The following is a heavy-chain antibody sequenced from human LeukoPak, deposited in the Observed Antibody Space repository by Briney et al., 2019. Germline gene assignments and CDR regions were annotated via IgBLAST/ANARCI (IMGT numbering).Heavy chain of an antibody. CDR3: ARANFLYCSSSTCLFDY. CDR2: INPNDGDT. CDR1: GYTSTDYY. D-gene: IGHD2-2*01. Sequence: ASVKVSCKASGYTSTDYYMHWVRQAPGQGLEWMGWINPNDGDTNYAQKFQGRVTMTRDTSISTAHMEVSRLRSDDTAVYYCARANFLYCSSSTCLFDYWGQGTLVTVSS. J-gene: IGHJ4*02. V-gene: IGHV1-2*02.